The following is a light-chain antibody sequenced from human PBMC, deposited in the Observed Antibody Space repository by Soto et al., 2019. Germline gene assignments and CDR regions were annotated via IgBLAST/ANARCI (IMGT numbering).Light chain of an antibody. V-gene: IGLV4-69*01. Sequence: QPVLTQSPSASASLGASVKVTCTLSSGHSSYAIAWHQQQPEKGPRYLMKLNSDGSHSKGDGIPDRFSGSSSGAERYLTISSLQSEDEADYYCQTWGTGTRGVFGGGTKLTVL. CDR3: QTWGTGTRGV. J-gene: IGLJ3*02. CDR1: SGHSSYA. CDR2: LNSDGSH.